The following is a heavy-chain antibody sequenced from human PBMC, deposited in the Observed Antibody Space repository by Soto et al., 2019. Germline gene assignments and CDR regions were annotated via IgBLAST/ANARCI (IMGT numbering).Heavy chain of an antibody. CDR3: VRNYH. CDR2: IKEDGSDK. V-gene: IGHV3-7*01. Sequence: GGSLRLSCEASGFTFSSDWMSCVRQAPGKGLERVANIKEDGSDKYYVDYVKGRFTISRDNAKNSLYLQMDSLRAEGTAVYYCVRNYHWGQGTMVTVSS. CDR1: GFTFSSDW. J-gene: IGHJ3*01. D-gene: IGHD1-7*01.